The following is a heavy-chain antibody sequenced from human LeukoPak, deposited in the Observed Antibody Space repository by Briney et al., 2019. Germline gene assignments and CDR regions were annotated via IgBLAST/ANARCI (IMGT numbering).Heavy chain of an antibody. CDR3: ARPYGDFRGGDYYYYYMDV. CDR2: ISAYNGNT. CDR1: GYTFTSYG. V-gene: IGHV1-18*01. D-gene: IGHD4-17*01. Sequence: ASVKVSCKASGYTFTSYGISWVRQAPGQGLEWMGWISAYNGNTNYAQKLQGRGTMTTDTSTSTAHMELRSLRSDDTAVYYSARPYGDFRGGDYYYYYMDVWGKGTTVTVSS. J-gene: IGHJ6*03.